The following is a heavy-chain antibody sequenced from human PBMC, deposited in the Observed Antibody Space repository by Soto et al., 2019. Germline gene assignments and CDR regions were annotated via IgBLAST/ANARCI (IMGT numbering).Heavy chain of an antibody. V-gene: IGHV3-30-3*01. J-gene: IGHJ5*02. CDR1: GFTFSSYA. Sequence: QVQLLESGGGVVQPGRSLRLSCAASGFTFSSYAMHWVRQAPGKGLERVAVISYDGRNKYYADSVKGRFTISRDNSKNAPYLQMDSQRGEDTAVYYSGRDGGVDTIMFGFDHWGKGTLVSFSS. D-gene: IGHD3-10*02. CDR2: ISYDGRNK. CDR3: GRDGGVDTIMFGFDH.